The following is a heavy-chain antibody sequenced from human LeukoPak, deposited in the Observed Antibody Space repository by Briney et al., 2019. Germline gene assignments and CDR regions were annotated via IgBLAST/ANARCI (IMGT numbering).Heavy chain of an antibody. D-gene: IGHD2-15*01. Sequence: GGSLRLSCAASGFTFSNYLMHWVRQTPGKGLVWISRISTDGSFTNYADSVKGRFSISRDNAKNTLYLQMNSLRVEDTAVYYCAKDPILRCSGGSCYSYFDYWGQGTLVTVSS. J-gene: IGHJ4*02. CDR1: GFTFSNYL. CDR2: ISTDGSFT. CDR3: AKDPILRCSGGSCYSYFDY. V-gene: IGHV3-74*01.